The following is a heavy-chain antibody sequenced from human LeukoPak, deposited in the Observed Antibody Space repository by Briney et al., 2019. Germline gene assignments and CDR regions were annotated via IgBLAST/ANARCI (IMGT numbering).Heavy chain of an antibody. D-gene: IGHD6-6*01. J-gene: IGHJ4*02. CDR2: INHSGST. V-gene: IGHV4-34*01. Sequence: PSETLSLTCAVYGGSFSGYYWSGIRLPPGKGLEWIGEINHSGSTNYNPSLKSRVAISVDTSKNQFSLKLSSLTAADTAVYYCARGNSSSSAFDYWGQGTLVTVSS. CDR1: GGSFSGYY. CDR3: ARGNSSSSAFDY.